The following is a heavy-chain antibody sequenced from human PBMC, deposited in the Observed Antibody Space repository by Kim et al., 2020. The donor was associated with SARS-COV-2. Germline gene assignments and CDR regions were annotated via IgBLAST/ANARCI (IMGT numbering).Heavy chain of an antibody. Sequence: LKRRVTISVDTSKNQFSLKLSSVTAADTAVYYCARAGITMVRGVITWFDPWGQGTLVTVSS. CDR3: ARAGITMVRGVITWFDP. J-gene: IGHJ5*02. D-gene: IGHD3-10*01. V-gene: IGHV4-31*02.